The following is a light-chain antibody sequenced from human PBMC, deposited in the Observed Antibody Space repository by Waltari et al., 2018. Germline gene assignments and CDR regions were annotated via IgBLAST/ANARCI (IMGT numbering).Light chain of an antibody. J-gene: IGKJ1*01. CDR1: QTIGRS. V-gene: IGKV3-15*01. Sequence: ETVVTQSPATLSVSPGERVTLSCRTSQTIGRSLAWYQQKPGQAPRLVIYGASIRATGIPARFSGSGSETEFALTINGLQSEDFAVYYCQQYNNWPPGTFGQGTKVEI. CDR2: GAS. CDR3: QQYNNWPPGT.